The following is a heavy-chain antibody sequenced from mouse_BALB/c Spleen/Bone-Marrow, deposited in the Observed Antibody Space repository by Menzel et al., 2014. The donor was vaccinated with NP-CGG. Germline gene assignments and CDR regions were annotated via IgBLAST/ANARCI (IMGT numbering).Heavy chain of an antibody. CDR2: IYPGSGSP. CDR3: TIYAFAY. V-gene: IGHV1S22*01. CDR1: GYTFTSYW. D-gene: IGHD2-12*01. J-gene: IGHJ3*01. Sequence: LQRSGSELVRPGASVKLSCKASGYTFTSYWAHWVKQRPGQGLEWIGNIYPGSGSPNYDERFKSKATLTVDTSSSTAYMQLSSLTSEDSAVYYCTIYAFAYWGQGTLVTVSA.